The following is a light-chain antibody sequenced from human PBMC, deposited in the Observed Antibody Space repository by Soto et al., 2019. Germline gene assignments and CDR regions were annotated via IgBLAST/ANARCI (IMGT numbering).Light chain of an antibody. V-gene: IGKV1-5*02. CDR2: AAS. J-gene: IGKJ1*01. Sequence: DLQMTQSPSTLSASVGDRVTIICRASQGLSIWLAWYRQKPGKAPKLLIYAASTLQSGVPSRFSGSGSGTDFTLTISCLQSEDFATYYCQQYYSYPRTFGQGTKVDIK. CDR1: QGLSIW. CDR3: QQYYSYPRT.